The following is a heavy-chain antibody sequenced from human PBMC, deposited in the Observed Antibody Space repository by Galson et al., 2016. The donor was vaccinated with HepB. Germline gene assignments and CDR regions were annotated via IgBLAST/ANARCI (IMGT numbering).Heavy chain of an antibody. D-gene: IGHD3-9*01. CDR1: ALTFSKYA. V-gene: IGHV3-30*18. J-gene: IGHJ3*02. Sequence: SCAASALTFSKYALHWVRQAPGKGLEWVAVISTNGISQNYEDSVKGRFTVYRDNSKNTVDLQMNSLRPEDTAVYYCAKDQGILRHFDWLTYDAFDMWGQGTMVTVSS. CDR2: ISTNGISQ. CDR3: AKDQGILRHFDWLTYDAFDM.